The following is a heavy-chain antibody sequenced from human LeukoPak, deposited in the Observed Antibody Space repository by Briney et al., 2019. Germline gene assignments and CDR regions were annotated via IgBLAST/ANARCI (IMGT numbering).Heavy chain of an antibody. CDR3: ARNYYDSSGYSPFDP. D-gene: IGHD3-22*01. CDR1: GFTFTSSA. J-gene: IGHJ5*02. Sequence: SVKVSCKASGFTFTSSAVQWVRQARGQRLEWIGWIVVGSGNTNYAQKFQGRVTMTRDTSTSTVYMELSSLRSEDTAVYYCARNYYDSSGYSPFDPWGQGTLVTVSS. CDR2: IVVGSGNT. V-gene: IGHV1-58*01.